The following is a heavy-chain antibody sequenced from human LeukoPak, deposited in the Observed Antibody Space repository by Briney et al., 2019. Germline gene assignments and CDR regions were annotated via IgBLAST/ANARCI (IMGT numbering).Heavy chain of an antibody. J-gene: IGHJ4*02. V-gene: IGHV1-46*03. CDR3: ASSSDGTSTLTTVTTLFY. Sequence: GASVKVSCKASGYTFTSYYMHWVRQAPGQGLEWMGIINPSGGSTSYAQKFQGRVTMTRDTSTGTVYMELSSLRSEDTAVYYCASSSDGTSTLTTVTTLFYWGQGTLVTVSS. CDR1: GYTFTSYY. CDR2: INPSGGST. D-gene: IGHD4-11*01.